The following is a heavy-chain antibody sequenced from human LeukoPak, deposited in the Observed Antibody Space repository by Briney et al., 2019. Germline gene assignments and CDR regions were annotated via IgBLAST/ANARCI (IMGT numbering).Heavy chain of an antibody. J-gene: IGHJ6*03. CDR3: AREPSYGEGYYYYYMDV. Sequence: GGSVRLSCAASGFTFSSYSMNWVRQAPGKGLEWVSLISSSGSYIYEADSVKGRFTISRDNAKNSLYLQMNSLRAEDTAVYYCAREPSYGEGYYYYYMDVWGKGTTVTISS. CDR1: GFTFSSYS. V-gene: IGHV3-21*01. D-gene: IGHD4-17*01. CDR2: ISSSGSYI.